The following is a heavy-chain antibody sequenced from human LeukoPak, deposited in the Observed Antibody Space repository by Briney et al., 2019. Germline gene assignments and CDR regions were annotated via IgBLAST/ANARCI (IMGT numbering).Heavy chain of an antibody. CDR2: IYYSGST. J-gene: IGHJ4*02. CDR1: GGSISSGGYY. V-gene: IGHV4-31*03. D-gene: IGHD3-3*01. Sequence: SQTLSLTCIVSGGSISSGGYYWSWIRQHPGKGLEWIGYIYYSGSTYYNPSLKSRVTISVDTSKNQFSLKLNSVTAADTAVYYCARIEDYAFWSGYYTGGFDYWGQGTLVTVSS. CDR3: ARIEDYAFWSGYYTGGFDY.